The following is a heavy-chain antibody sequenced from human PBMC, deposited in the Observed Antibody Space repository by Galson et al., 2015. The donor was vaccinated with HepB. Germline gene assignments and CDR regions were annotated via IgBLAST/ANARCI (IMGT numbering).Heavy chain of an antibody. V-gene: IGHV3-73*01. CDR1: GFTFSGSA. CDR3: TRLGNYGGIKPQNFDI. CDR2: IRSKANSYAT. Sequence: SLRLSCAASGFTFSGSAMHWVRQASGKGLEWVGRIRSKANSYATAYAASVKGRFTISRDDSKNTAYLQMNSLKTEDTAVYYCTRLGNYGGIKPQNFDIWGQGTMVTVSS. J-gene: IGHJ3*02. D-gene: IGHD3-10*01.